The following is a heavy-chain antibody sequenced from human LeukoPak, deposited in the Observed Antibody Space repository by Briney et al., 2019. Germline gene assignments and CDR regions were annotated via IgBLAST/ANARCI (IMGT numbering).Heavy chain of an antibody. Sequence: PGGSLRLSWAASGFTFSSYEMNWVRQAPGKGLEWVSYISSSGSTIYYADSVKGRFTISRDNAKNSLYLQMNSLRAEDTAVYYCARALSGSHKGNYFDYWGQGTLVTVSS. CDR2: ISSSGSTI. CDR1: GFTFSSYE. V-gene: IGHV3-48*03. CDR3: ARALSGSHKGNYFDY. J-gene: IGHJ4*02. D-gene: IGHD1-26*01.